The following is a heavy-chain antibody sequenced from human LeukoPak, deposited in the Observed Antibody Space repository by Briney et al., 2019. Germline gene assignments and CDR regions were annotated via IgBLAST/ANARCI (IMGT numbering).Heavy chain of an antibody. CDR1: GGSISSGDYY. J-gene: IGHJ6*03. D-gene: IGHD3-3*01. V-gene: IGHV4-30-4*01. CDR2: ISYSGST. Sequence: SQTLSLTCTVSGGSISSGDYYWSWIRQPPGKGLEWIGYISYSGSTSYNPSLKSPFTISMDTSKNQIPLRLSSVTAADTAVYYCARAVNYDFWSAYYYYMDVWGKGTTVTVSS. CDR3: ARAVNYDFWSAYYYYMDV.